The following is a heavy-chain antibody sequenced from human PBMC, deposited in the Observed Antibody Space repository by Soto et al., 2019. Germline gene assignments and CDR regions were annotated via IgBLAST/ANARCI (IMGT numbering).Heavy chain of an antibody. V-gene: IGHV3-33*01. J-gene: IGHJ4*02. CDR1: GFAFSDYG. D-gene: IGHD3-22*01. CDR2: IWYDGSNK. Sequence: QVHLVESGGGVVQPGRSLRLSCAASGFAFSDYGMHWVRQAPGKGLEWVAVIWYDGSNKYYADSVKGRFTISRDNSKKTLYLQMSSLRAEDTAVYYGARAMDSSGYYEDYWGQGALVTVSS. CDR3: ARAMDSSGYYEDY.